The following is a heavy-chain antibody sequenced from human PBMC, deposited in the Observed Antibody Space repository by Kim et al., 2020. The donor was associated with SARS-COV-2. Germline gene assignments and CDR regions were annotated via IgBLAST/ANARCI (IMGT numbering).Heavy chain of an antibody. J-gene: IGHJ4*02. CDR2: IYYSGNT. CDR1: GGSISSSSYY. CDR3: TRSVITMVRGVS. Sequence: SETLSRTCTVSGGSISSSSYYWGWIRQPPGKGLEWIGSIYYSGNTYYNPSLKSRVTISVDTSKKQFYLKLSSVTAADTAVYYCTRSVITMVRGVSWGQGTLVTVSS. D-gene: IGHD3-10*01. V-gene: IGHV4-39*01.